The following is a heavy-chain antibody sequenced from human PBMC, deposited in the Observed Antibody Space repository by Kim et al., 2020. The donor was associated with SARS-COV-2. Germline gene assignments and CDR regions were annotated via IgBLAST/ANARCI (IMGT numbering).Heavy chain of an antibody. CDR3: ARTFGYSYGYRVRPAAAFDI. Sequence: SETLSLTCAVSGGSISSSNWWSWVRQPPGKGLEWIGEIYHSGSTNYNPSLKSRVTISVDKSKNQFSLKLSSVTAADTAVYYCARTFGYSYGYRVRPAAAFDIWGQGTMVTVSS. V-gene: IGHV4-4*02. CDR1: GGSISSSNW. CDR2: IYHSGST. D-gene: IGHD5-18*01. J-gene: IGHJ3*02.